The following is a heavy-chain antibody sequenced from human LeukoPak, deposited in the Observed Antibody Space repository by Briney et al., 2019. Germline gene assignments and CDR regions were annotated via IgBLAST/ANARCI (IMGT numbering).Heavy chain of an antibody. D-gene: IGHD1-1*01. CDR3: ARGEGTTGTSGDY. CDR1: GFTFSSYS. V-gene: IGHV3-48*04. J-gene: IGHJ4*02. CDR2: ISSSSSTI. Sequence: PGGSLRLSCAASGFTFSSYSMNWVRQAPGKGLEWVSYISSSSSTIYYADSVKGRFTVSRDNAKNSLYLQMDSLRAEDTAVYYCARGEGTTGTSGDYWGQGTLVTVSS.